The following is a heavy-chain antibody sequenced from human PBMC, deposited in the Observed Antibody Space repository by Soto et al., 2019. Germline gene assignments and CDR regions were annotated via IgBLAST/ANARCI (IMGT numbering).Heavy chain of an antibody. CDR2: IYPADSDI. CDR3: ARQDGFGLYSFDS. Sequence: GESLKISCQTSGYSFTAYWVAWVRQTPGRGLEWMGIIYPADSDIRYSPSFQGQVTISADRSISTVYLQWTSLKASDTAMYFCARQDGFGLYSFDSWGQGTQGTVSA. CDR1: GYSFTAYW. J-gene: IGHJ4*02. D-gene: IGHD3-10*01. V-gene: IGHV5-51*01.